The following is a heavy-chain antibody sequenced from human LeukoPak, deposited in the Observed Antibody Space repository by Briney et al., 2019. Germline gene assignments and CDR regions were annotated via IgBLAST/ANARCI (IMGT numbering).Heavy chain of an antibody. CDR1: GGTFSSYA. V-gene: IGHV1-69*06. Sequence: SVKVSCKASGGTFSSYAISWVRQAPGQGLEWMGGIIPIFGTANYAQKFQGRVTITADKSTSTAYMELSSLRSEDTAVYYCARVGTPHYYGSGSYYSHYYYYYYMDVWGKGTTVTVSS. CDR2: IIPIFGTA. D-gene: IGHD3-10*01. CDR3: ARVGTPHYYGSGSYYSHYYYYYYMDV. J-gene: IGHJ6*03.